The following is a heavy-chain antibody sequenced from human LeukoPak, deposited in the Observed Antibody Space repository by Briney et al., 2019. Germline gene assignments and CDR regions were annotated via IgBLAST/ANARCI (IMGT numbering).Heavy chain of an antibody. Sequence: GASVKVSCKPSGYTFTGYYMHRVRQAPGQGLEWMGWINPNTGGTNYAHKFQGRVTVTRYMSISTAYMELNRLRSDDPTVYYCSKGEXATTNWGQGTLVTVSS. CDR2: INPNTGGT. CDR3: SKGEXATTN. CDR1: GYTFTGYY. V-gene: IGHV1-2*07. J-gene: IGHJ4*02. D-gene: IGHD5-24*01.